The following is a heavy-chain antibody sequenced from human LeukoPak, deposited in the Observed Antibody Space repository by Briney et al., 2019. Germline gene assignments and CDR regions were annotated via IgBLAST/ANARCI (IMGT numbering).Heavy chain of an antibody. CDR2: IYTSGST. Sequence: PSETLSLTCTVSGGSISSYYWSWIRQPPGKGLEWIGYIYTSGSTNYNPSLKSRVTISVDTSKNQFSLKLSSVTAADTAVYYCARLRWPRARFDPWGQGTLVTVSS. D-gene: IGHD4-23*01. CDR3: ARLRWPRARFDP. J-gene: IGHJ5*02. CDR1: GGSISSYY. V-gene: IGHV4-4*09.